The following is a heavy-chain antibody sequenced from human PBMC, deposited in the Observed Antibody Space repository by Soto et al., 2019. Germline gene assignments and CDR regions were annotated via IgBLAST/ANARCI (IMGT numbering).Heavy chain of an antibody. CDR1: GYTFTGYY. D-gene: IGHD3-3*01. CDR2: INPNSGGT. Sequence: ASVKVSCKASGYTFTGYYMHWVRQAPGQGLGWMGWINPNSGGTNYAQKFQGRVTMTRDTSISTAYMELSRLRSDDTAVYYCARVGYDFWSGYSRPKYNWFDPWGQGTLVTVSS. CDR3: ARVGYDFWSGYSRPKYNWFDP. J-gene: IGHJ5*02. V-gene: IGHV1-2*02.